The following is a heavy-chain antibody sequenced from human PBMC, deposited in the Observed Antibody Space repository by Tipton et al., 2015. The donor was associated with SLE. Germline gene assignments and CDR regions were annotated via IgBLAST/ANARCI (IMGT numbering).Heavy chain of an antibody. V-gene: IGHV3-48*03. J-gene: IGHJ6*03. CDR2: ISSSGSTV. D-gene: IGHD3-10*01. Sequence: GSLRLSCAASGFTFSSYEMNWVRQAPGKGLEWVSYISSSGSTVYYADSVKGRFTISRDNAKNSLYLQMNSLRAEDTAVYYCARALWGSYMDVWGKGTTVTVSS. CDR3: ARALWGSYMDV. CDR1: GFTFSSYE.